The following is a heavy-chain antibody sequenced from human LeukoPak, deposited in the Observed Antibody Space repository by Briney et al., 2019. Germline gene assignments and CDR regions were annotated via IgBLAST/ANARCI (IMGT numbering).Heavy chain of an antibody. CDR3: ARGHIAPRRQFIARRGLRTVSRFDP. Sequence: PSETLSLTCTVSSGSLSNYYWTWIRQSPGKGLEWIASISSAGKTNSNPSLQSRVTISLDTSNHQLSLKMTSVISADTAVYYCARGHIAPRRQFIARRGLRTVSRFDPWGQGTLVLVSA. D-gene: IGHD5-12*01. CDR2: ISSAGKT. J-gene: IGHJ5*02. CDR1: SGSLSNYY. V-gene: IGHV4-59*01.